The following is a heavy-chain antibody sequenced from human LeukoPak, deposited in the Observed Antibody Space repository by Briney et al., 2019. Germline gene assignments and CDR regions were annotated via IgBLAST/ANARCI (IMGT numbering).Heavy chain of an antibody. CDR1: GGSISSGDYY. Sequence: SETLSLTCTVSGGSISSGDYYWSWIRQPPGKGLEWIGYIYYSGSTYYNPSLKSRVTISVDTSKSQFSLKLSSVTAADTAVYYCARDRGTAMVKYWGQGTLVTVSS. CDR2: IYYSGST. D-gene: IGHD5-18*01. V-gene: IGHV4-30-4*01. J-gene: IGHJ4*02. CDR3: ARDRGTAMVKY.